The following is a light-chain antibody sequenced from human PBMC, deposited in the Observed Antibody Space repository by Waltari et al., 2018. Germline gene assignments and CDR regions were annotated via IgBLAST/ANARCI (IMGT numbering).Light chain of an antibody. CDR1: SSDIGSNF. CDR3: AAWDGSLSGWV. V-gene: IGLV1-47*01. Sequence: QSVLTQPPSVSETPGQRVTISCSGGSSDIGSNFVYWYQHVPGTAPRLLTPRKDQRPSGVPDRFSGSKSGTSASLAISGLRPEDEADYYCAAWDGSLSGWVFGGGTKVTVL. J-gene: IGLJ3*02. CDR2: RKD.